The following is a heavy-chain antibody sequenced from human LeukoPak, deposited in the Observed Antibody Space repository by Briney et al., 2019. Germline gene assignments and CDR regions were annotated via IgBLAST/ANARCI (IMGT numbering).Heavy chain of an antibody. CDR3: ARDRAYDYVWGSYRYIDAFDI. D-gene: IGHD3-16*02. Sequence: SVKVSCKASGYTFTSYAMHWVRQAPGQGLEWMGGIIPIFGTANYAQKFQGRVTITADESTSTAYMELSSLRSEDTAVYYCARDRAYDYVWGSYRYIDAFDIWGQGTMVTVSS. CDR2: IIPIFGTA. V-gene: IGHV1-69*13. J-gene: IGHJ3*02. CDR1: GYTFTSYA.